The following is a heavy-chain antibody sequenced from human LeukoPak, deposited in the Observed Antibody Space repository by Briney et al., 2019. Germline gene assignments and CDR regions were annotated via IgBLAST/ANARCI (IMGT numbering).Heavy chain of an antibody. J-gene: IGHJ3*02. CDR2: INPNSGGT. CDR1: GYTFTGYY. V-gene: IGHV1-2*04. Sequence: VASVKVSCKASGYTFTGYYMHWVRQAPGQGLEWMGWINPNSGGTNYAQKFQGWVTMTRDTSISTAYMELSRLRSDDTAVYYCVREWSATYYYGSGSPLAFDIWGQGTMVTVSS. D-gene: IGHD3-10*01. CDR3: VREWSATYYYGSGSPLAFDI.